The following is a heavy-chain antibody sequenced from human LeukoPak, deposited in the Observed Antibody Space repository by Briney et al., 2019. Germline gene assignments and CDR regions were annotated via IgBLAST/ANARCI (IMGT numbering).Heavy chain of an antibody. V-gene: IGHV1-8*01. CDR2: MNPNSGNT. D-gene: IGHD3-9*01. Sequence: ASVKVSCKASGYTFTSYDINWVRQATGQGLEWMGWMNPNSGNTGYAQKFQGRVTMTRNTSISTAYMELSSLRSEDTAVYYCARVGRYFDWLLSPQYYGMDVWGQGTTVTVSS. J-gene: IGHJ6*02. CDR3: ARVGRYFDWLLSPQYYGMDV. CDR1: GYTFTSYD.